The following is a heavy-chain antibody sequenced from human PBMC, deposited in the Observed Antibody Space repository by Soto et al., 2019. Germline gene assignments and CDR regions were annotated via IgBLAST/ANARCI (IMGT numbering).Heavy chain of an antibody. CDR2: INHSGTT. D-gene: IGHD3-10*01. CDR1: NAAIEETY. J-gene: IGHJ4*02. CDR3: ARVVGSSGDYFDY. V-gene: IGHV4-34*01. Sequence: SLNCAIKNAAIEETYLSWIRQPSGKGLEWIGEINHSGTTNYIPSLKSRVTISVDTSKNQFSLKLNSVTAADTAVYYWARVVGSSGDYFDYWGQG.